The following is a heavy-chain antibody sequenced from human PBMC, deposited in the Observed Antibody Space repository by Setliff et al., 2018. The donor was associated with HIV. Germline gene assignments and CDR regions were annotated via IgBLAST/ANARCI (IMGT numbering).Heavy chain of an antibody. CDR2: IDSSGTT. CDR1: GGSFGVYR. V-gene: IGHV4-4*07. Sequence: SETLSLTCTISGGSFGVYRWSWIRQSAGRGQEWIGRIDSSGTTDYKPSLKGRVATSVDTSRNQFSLRVTSVTAADTAVYFCARDRHSSGLGSYGPWGPGILVTVSS. J-gene: IGHJ5*02. CDR3: ARDRHSSGLGSYGP. D-gene: IGHD3-10*01.